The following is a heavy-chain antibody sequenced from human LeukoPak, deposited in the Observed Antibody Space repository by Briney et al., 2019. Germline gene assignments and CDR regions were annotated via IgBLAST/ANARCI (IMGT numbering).Heavy chain of an antibody. CDR1: GGSISDSNYY. CDR3: ARQSTIAAAKIDP. D-gene: IGHD6-25*01. V-gene: IGHV4-39*01. Sequence: SETLSLTCTVSGGSISDSNYYWGWIRPPPGRGLEWIGNIYYRGNTFYSPSLKSRVTVSVDTSKNQFSLKLSSVTAADTAIYYCARQSTIAAAKIDPWGQGSLVTVSS. CDR2: IYYRGNT. J-gene: IGHJ5*02.